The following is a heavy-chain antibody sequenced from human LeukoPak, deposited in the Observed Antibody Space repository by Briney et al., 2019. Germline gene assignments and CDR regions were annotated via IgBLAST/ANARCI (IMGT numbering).Heavy chain of an antibody. D-gene: IGHD2-2*01. V-gene: IGHV4-4*02. Sequence: SGTLSLTCAVSGGSISSSNWWSWVRQPPGKGLEWIGEIYHSGSTNYNPSLKSRVTISVDKSKNQFSLKLSSVTAADTAVYYCARAVYDIVVVPAAMDDYYYGMDVWGQGTTVTVSS. CDR2: IYHSGST. CDR1: GGSISSSNW. CDR3: ARAVYDIVVVPAAMDDYYYGMDV. J-gene: IGHJ6*02.